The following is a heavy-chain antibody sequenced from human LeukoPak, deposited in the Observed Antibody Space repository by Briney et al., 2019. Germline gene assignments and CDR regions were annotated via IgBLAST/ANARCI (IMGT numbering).Heavy chain of an antibody. CDR3: AKDRPPQYDSGTYSDY. D-gene: IGHD3-10*01. V-gene: IGHV3-30*02. CDR2: IRFDGSKK. CDR1: GFTFNNYG. Sequence: GGSLRLSCVASGFTFNNYGIHWIRQAPGKGLEWVAFIRFDGSKKFYSDSVKGRFTISRDNSKNTLYLQMNSLRAEDSAVYFCAKDRPPQYDSGTYSDYRGQGTLVTVSS. J-gene: IGHJ4*02.